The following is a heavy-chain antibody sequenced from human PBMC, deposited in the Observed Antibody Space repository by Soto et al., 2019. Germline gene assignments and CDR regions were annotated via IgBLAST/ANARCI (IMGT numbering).Heavy chain of an antibody. D-gene: IGHD1-26*01. J-gene: IGHJ6*03. CDR1: GFTFSSYG. CDR2: IWYDGSNK. V-gene: IGHV3-33*01. Sequence: QVQLVESGGGVVQPGRSLRLSCAASGFTFSSYGMHWVRQAPGKGLEWVAVIWYDGSNKYYADSVKGRFTISRDNSKNTLYLQMNSLRAEDTAVYYCARDECSTCYYYYMDVWGKGTTVTVSS. CDR3: ARDECSTCYYYYMDV.